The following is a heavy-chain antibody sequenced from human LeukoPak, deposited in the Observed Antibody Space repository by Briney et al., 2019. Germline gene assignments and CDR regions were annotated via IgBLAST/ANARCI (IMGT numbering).Heavy chain of an antibody. J-gene: IGHJ4*02. Sequence: PSETLSLTCAVYGGSFSGYYWSWIRQPPGKGLEWIGEINHSGSTNYNPSLKSRVTISVDTSKNQFSLKLSSVTAADTAVYYCARVPRRLVRYYFDYWGQGTLVTVSS. CDR1: GGSFSGYY. CDR2: INHSGST. V-gene: IGHV4-34*01. CDR3: ARVPRRLVRYYFDY. D-gene: IGHD6-19*01.